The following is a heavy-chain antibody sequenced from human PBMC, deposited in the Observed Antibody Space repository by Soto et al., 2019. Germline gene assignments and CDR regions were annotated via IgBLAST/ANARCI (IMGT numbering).Heavy chain of an antibody. D-gene: IGHD1-1*01. V-gene: IGHV3-53*01. CDR1: GFAVSSKY. Sequence: EVQLVESGGGLIQPGGSLRLSCAASGFAVSSKYMTWVRQAPGKGLEWVSVIYGGGTTYYADSVKGRFTISRDTSKNSLYVQMNSLRAEATAVYYCVQTTGWPGFDFWGQGTLVTVSS. J-gene: IGHJ4*02. CDR3: VQTTGWPGFDF. CDR2: IYGGGTT.